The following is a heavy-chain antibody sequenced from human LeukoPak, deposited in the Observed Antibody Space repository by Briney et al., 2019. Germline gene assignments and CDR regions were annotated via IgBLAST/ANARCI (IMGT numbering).Heavy chain of an antibody. Sequence: GGSLRLSWPPSGFTLSSKGMHWVRQAPGKGLEWVAATSYDGSNRHYADSVKGRFTISRDNSKTTLYLQINTLRDEDTAVYYCGKRDHCDGSTVPYYLVICGQGILVTVSS. CDR3: GKRDHCDGSTVPYYLVI. V-gene: IGHV3-30*18. D-gene: IGHD3-10*01. CDR1: GFTLSSKG. CDR2: TSYDGSNR. J-gene: IGHJ4*02.